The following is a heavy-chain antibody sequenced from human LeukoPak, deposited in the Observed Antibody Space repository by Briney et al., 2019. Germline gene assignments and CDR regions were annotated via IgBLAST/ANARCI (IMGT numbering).Heavy chain of an antibody. J-gene: IGHJ4*02. V-gene: IGHV4-30-2*01. D-gene: IGHD3-22*01. Sequence: SQTLSFTCAVSGGSISSGGYSWSWIRQPPGKGLEWIGYIYHSGSTYYNPSLKSRVTISVDRSKNQFSLKLSSVTAADTAVYYCARAGSYDDNYFDYWGQGTLVTVSS. CDR1: GGSISSGGYS. CDR2: IYHSGST. CDR3: ARAGSYDDNYFDY.